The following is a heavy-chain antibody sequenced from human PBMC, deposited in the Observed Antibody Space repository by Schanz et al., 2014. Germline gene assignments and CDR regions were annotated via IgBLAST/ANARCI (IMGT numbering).Heavy chain of an antibody. CDR2: ISYDGSNK. V-gene: IGHV3-30*03. J-gene: IGHJ4*02. CDR3: ARDRPSGYALDF. CDR1: GFTFSSYG. D-gene: IGHD5-12*01. Sequence: QVQLVESGGGVVQPGRSLRLSCAVSGFTFSSYGVHWVRQAPGKGLEWVALISYDGSNKHYADSVKGRFTISRDNSKKTLYVQMNSLRAEDTAVYYCARDRPSGYALDFWGQGTLVTVSS.